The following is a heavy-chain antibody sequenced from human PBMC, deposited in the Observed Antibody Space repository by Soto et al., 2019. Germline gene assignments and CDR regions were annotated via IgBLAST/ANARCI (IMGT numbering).Heavy chain of an antibody. V-gene: IGHV4-39*01. CDR3: ERGPNGMDV. Sequence: SETLSLTCTVSGASISSTTYYWGWIRQPPGKGLEWIGSFYYSGSTYYNPSLKSRVTISVDTSKNQFSLKLSSMTAADTAVYYCERGPNGMDVWGQGTTVTVSS. J-gene: IGHJ6*02. CDR1: GASISSTTYY. CDR2: FYYSGST.